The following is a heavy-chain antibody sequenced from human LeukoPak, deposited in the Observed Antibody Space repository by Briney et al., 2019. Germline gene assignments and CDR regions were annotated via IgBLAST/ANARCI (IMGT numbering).Heavy chain of an antibody. Sequence: SETLSLTCTVSGGSISSHHWSWIRQPPGMGLEWIGYIYSTGNTYYKPSLKSRVTISVDTSKNQFSLKLSSVTAADTAVYYCAGGGGGGGFDIWGQGTIVTVSS. V-gene: IGHV4-59*11. J-gene: IGHJ3*02. CDR1: GGSISSHH. CDR3: AGGGGGGGFDI. CDR2: IYSTGNT. D-gene: IGHD3-16*01.